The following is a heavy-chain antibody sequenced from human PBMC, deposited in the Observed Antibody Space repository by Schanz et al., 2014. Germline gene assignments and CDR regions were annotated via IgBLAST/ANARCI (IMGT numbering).Heavy chain of an antibody. D-gene: IGHD6-19*01. CDR1: GYTFTTYY. J-gene: IGHJ4*02. Sequence: QVQLVQSGAEVKKPGASVKVYCKASGYTFTTYYLHWVRQAPGQGLEWMGIINPTGGSTTYAEKFLGRVTMTSDTSTSTVYMELSRLRSEDMAVYYCARDPAVAGPFDYWGQGTLVTVSS. CDR3: ARDPAVAGPFDY. CDR2: INPTGGST. V-gene: IGHV1-46*01.